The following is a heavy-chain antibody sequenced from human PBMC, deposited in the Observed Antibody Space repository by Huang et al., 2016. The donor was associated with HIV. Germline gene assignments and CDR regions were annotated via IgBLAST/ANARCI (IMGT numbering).Heavy chain of an antibody. Sequence: HLVGSGGGSVRPGESLKLSCVATGIDFRTHIFNWARQAPGRGLEWSSQCGDNEQKVAYANSGSGRFTISRYKARQSIYLQMRNLRPSDTAKYYCVRDTKYRSGFYNYYYMDVWGNGTAVTVSS. D-gene: IGHD6-25*01. CDR3: VRDTKYRSGFYNYYYMDV. V-gene: IGHV3-48*01. CDR2: CGDNEQKV. CDR1: GIDFRTHI. J-gene: IGHJ6*03.